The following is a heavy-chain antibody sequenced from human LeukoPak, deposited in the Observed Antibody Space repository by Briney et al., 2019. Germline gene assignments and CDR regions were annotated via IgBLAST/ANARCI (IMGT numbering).Heavy chain of an antibody. V-gene: IGHV1-18*01. D-gene: IGHD3-22*01. CDR3: AKDGNHYYDSSGYYFCPFGDY. J-gene: IGHJ4*02. CDR2: ISAYNGNT. Sequence: ASVKVSCKASGYTFTSYGISWVRQAPGQGLEWMGWISAYNGNTNYAQKLQGRVTMTTDTSTSTAYMELRSLRSDDTAVYYCAKDGNHYYDSSGYYFCPFGDYWGQGTLVTVSS. CDR1: GYTFTSYG.